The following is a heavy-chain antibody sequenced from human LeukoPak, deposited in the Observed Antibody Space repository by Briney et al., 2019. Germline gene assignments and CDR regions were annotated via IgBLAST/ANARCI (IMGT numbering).Heavy chain of an antibody. D-gene: IGHD6-19*01. J-gene: IGHJ6*02. CDR3: ARGIAVAVYYYYGMDV. V-gene: IGHV1-69*04. CDR1: GGTFSSYA. CDR2: IIPILGIA. Sequence: SVKVSCKASGGTFSSYAISWVRQAPGQGLEWMGRIIPILGIANYAQKFQGRVTITADKSTSTAYMELSSLRSEDTAVYYCARGIAVAVYYYYGMDVWGQGTTVTVSS.